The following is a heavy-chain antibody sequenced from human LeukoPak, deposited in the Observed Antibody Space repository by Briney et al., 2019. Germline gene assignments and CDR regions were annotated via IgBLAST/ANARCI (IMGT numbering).Heavy chain of an antibody. Sequence: SQTLPLTCAISGDSVSSNSAAWNWIRQSPSRGLEWLGRTYYRSKWYNDYAVSVKSRITINPDTSKNQFSLQLNSVTPEDTAVYYCARDKSIGSGWSHDAFDIWGQGTMVTVSS. CDR1: GDSVSSNSAA. J-gene: IGHJ3*02. D-gene: IGHD6-19*01. V-gene: IGHV6-1*01. CDR3: ARDKSIGSGWSHDAFDI. CDR2: TYYRSKWYN.